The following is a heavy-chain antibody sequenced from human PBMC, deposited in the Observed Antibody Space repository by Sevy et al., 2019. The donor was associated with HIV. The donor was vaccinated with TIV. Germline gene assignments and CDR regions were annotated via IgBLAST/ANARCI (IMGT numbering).Heavy chain of an antibody. Sequence: GGSLRLSCAASGFTFSGHGMHWVRQAPGKGLEWVALISYDGSDKYYADSVKGRFTISRDNSKNTLYLQMNSLRAEDTAGYYCAKDQGAAKYYYDSSGYWDYWGQGTLVTVSS. CDR1: GFTFSGHG. CDR2: ISYDGSDK. CDR3: AKDQGAAKYYYDSSGYWDY. J-gene: IGHJ4*02. D-gene: IGHD3-22*01. V-gene: IGHV3-30*18.